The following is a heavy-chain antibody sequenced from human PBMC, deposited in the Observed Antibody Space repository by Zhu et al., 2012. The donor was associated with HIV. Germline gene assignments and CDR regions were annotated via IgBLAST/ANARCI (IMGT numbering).Heavy chain of an antibody. D-gene: IGHD6-19*01. J-gene: IGHJ3*02. CDR1: GDSISRGDYH. Sequence: LQESGPGLAKPSGTLSLTCTVSGDSISRGDYHWAWIRQSPGKGLEWIASVFQTGSTHYNPSLESRVTISVDTSRNQFSLELRSVTAADTAVYYCARQKGQWLWSFDMWGQGTMVTVSS. CDR2: VFQTGST. V-gene: IGHV4-39*01. CDR3: ARQKGQWLWSFDM.